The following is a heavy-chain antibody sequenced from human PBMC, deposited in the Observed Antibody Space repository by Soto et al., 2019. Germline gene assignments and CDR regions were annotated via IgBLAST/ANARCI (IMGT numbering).Heavy chain of an antibody. CDR2: MYYSGTT. V-gene: IGHV4-31*03. CDR1: GDSVNSGGYY. J-gene: IGHJ4*02. CDR3: AVGNRWSTLFHF. Sequence: SETMSLTCTVSGDSVNSGGYYWSWIRQHPGMDLEWIGYMYYSGTTYYNPTLKSRVDISIDTSKNQFSLQLTSVTAADTAVYYCAVGNRWSTLFHFWGQGTQVTVSS. D-gene: IGHD2-8*01.